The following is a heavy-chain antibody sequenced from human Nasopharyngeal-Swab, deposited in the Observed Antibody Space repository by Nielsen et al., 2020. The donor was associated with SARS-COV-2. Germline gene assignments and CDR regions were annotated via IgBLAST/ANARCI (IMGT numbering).Heavy chain of an antibody. Sequence: SETLSLTCAVYGGSFRGYYWSWIRPPPGLGLEWIGEINHSGSTNYNPSLKSRVTISVDTSKNQLSLKLSSLTAADTAVYYCARGQGYYYGSGSHWFDPWGQGTLVTVSS. CDR2: INHSGST. CDR3: ARGQGYYYGSGSHWFDP. V-gene: IGHV4-34*01. J-gene: IGHJ5*02. CDR1: GGSFRGYY. D-gene: IGHD3-10*01.